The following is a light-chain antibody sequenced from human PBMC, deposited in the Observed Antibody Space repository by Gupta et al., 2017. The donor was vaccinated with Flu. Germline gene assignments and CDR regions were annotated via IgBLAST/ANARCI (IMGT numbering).Light chain of an antibody. Sequence: QSALTQSASVSGSPGPSITISCTGTSSDVGDYNNVSWYQQHPGKAPKLMIYEVNNRPSGVSNRFSGSKSDNTASLTISGLQAEDEADYYCSSYTSSNTLYVFGTGTKVTVL. CDR1: SSDVGDYNN. CDR3: SSYTSSNTLYV. J-gene: IGLJ1*01. V-gene: IGLV2-14*01. CDR2: EVN.